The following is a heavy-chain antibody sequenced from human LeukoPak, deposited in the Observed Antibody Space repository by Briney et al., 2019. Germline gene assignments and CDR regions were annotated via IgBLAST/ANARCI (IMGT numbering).Heavy chain of an antibody. V-gene: IGHV1-18*01. CDR2: ISAYNGNT. CDR1: GYTFTSYG. D-gene: IGHD3-3*01. Sequence: ASVKVSCKASGYTFTSYGISWVRQAPGQGLEWMGWISAYNGNTNYAQKLQGRVTMTTDTSTSTAYMELRSLRSDDTAVYYCARDLNAYYDFWSGYLVWGRGTLVTVSS. J-gene: IGHJ4*02. CDR3: ARDLNAYYDFWSGYLV.